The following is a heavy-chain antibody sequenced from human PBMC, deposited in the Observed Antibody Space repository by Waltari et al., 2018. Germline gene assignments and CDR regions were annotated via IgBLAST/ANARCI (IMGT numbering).Heavy chain of an antibody. CDR2: IPLGTNA. V-gene: IGHV3-53*01. J-gene: IGHJ6*02. CDR1: GFTVNRNY. D-gene: IGHD2-2*01. CDR3: ARDEVPARSYGMDV. Sequence: EVQLVESGGGLIQPGGSLRLSCVGSGFTVNRNYMSWVRQVPGKGLEWVSNIPLGTNANYAESVRGRFTISRDNSKDTLYLQMNSLRVEDTAVYFCARDEVPARSYGMDVWGQGTTVTVSS.